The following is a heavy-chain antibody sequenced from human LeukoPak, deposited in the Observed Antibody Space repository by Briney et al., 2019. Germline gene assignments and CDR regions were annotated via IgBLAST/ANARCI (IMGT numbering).Heavy chain of an antibody. J-gene: IGHJ4*02. Sequence: GGSLRLSCAASGFTFSSYSMNWVRQAPGKGLEWVSSISSSSSYIYYADSVKGRFTISRDNAKNSLCLQMNSLRAEDTAVYYCARAGGYSYGRDYWGQGTLVTVSS. V-gene: IGHV3-21*01. CDR3: ARAGGYSYGRDY. CDR2: ISSSSSYI. CDR1: GFTFSSYS. D-gene: IGHD5-18*01.